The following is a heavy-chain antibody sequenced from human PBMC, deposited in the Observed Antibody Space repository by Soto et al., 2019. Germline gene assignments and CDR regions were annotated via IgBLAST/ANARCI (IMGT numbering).Heavy chain of an antibody. V-gene: IGHV1-2*02. Sequence: ASVKVSCKASGYTFSDYYLHWVRQAPGQALEWVGWMHPNNGGTNYAQKFRGRVTMTRDTSITTAFMELSSLSADDTAVYYCLRGSPDPFAVEVAVPSGPECWGQGPPVTVCS. J-gene: IGHJ4*02. CDR3: LRGSPDPFAVEVAVPSGPEC. CDR2: MHPNNGGT. D-gene: IGHD2-15*01. CDR1: GYTFSDYY.